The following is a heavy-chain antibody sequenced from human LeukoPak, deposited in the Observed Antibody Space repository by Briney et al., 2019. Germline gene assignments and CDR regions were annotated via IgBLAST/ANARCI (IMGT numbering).Heavy chain of an antibody. D-gene: IGHD2-21*01. CDR1: GFTFSSYA. CDR2: ISYDGSNK. V-gene: IGHV3-30-3*01. CDR3: ARDLGGSDSSN. J-gene: IGHJ4*02. Sequence: GGSLRLSCAASGFTFSSYAMHWVRQAPGKGLEWVAVISYDGSNKYYADSVKGRFTISRDNSENTLYLQMNSLRAEDTAVYYCARDLGGSDSSNWGQGTLVTVSS.